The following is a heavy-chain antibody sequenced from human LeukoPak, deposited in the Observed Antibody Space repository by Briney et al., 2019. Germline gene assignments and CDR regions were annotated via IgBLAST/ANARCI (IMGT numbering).Heavy chain of an antibody. D-gene: IGHD6-13*01. Sequence: PGGSLRLSCAASGFTFNNYVMNWVHQAPGKGLEWVSAITDSSTSTYYADSVKGRFTISRHNSKNTLYLQMNSLRAEDTAVYYCAKGFSSSRPYYFDYWSQGTLVTVSS. J-gene: IGHJ4*02. V-gene: IGHV3-23*01. CDR2: ITDSSTST. CDR1: GFTFNNYV. CDR3: AKGFSSSRPYYFDY.